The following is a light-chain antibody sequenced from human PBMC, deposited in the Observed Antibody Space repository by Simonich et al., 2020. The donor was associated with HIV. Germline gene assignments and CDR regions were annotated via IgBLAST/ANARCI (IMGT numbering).Light chain of an antibody. CDR3: AAWDDSLNGWV. J-gene: IGLJ3*02. CDR1: SSNIGSNT. Sequence: HSVLTQPPSASGTPGQRVTISCSGSSSNIGSNTVNWYQQPPGTAPKLLIYRNNQRPSGVPDRFSGSKSGTSASLAISGLQSEDEADYYCAAWDDSLNGWVFGGGTKLTVL. CDR2: RNN. V-gene: IGLV1-44*01.